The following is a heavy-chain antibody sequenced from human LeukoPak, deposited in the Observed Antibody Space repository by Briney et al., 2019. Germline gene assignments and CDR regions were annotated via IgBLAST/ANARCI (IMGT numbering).Heavy chain of an antibody. V-gene: IGHV1-18*01. CDR2: TSAYNVNT. CDR3: ARMGMIVVVLDY. Sequence: ASVKVSCKASGYTFTSYGISWVRQAPGQGLEWMGWTSAYNVNTNYAQKLQGRVTMTTDTSTSTAYMELRSLRSDETAVYYCARMGMIVVVLDYWGQGTLVTVSS. J-gene: IGHJ4*02. D-gene: IGHD3-22*01. CDR1: GYTFTSYG.